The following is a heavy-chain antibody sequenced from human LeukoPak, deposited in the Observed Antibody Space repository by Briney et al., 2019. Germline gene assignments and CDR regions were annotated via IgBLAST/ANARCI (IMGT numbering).Heavy chain of an antibody. V-gene: IGHV4-34*01. CDR1: GGSFGGYY. J-gene: IGHJ4*02. CDR2: INHSGST. CDR3: ARAARPFDY. Sequence: SETLSLTCAVYGGSFGGYYWSWIRQPPGKGLEWIGEINHSGSTNYNPSLKSRVTISVDTSKNQFSLKLSSVTAADTAVYYCARAARPFDYWGQGTLVTVSS.